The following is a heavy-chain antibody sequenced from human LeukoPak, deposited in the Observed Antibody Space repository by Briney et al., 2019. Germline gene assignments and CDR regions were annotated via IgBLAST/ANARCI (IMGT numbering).Heavy chain of an antibody. CDR2: ISGSGGST. CDR1: GFTFSSYA. V-gene: IGHV3-23*01. J-gene: IGHJ4*02. Sequence: PGGSLRVSCAASGFTFSSYAMSWVRQAPGKGLEWVSAISGSGGSTYYADSVKGRFTISRDNSKNTLYLQMNSLRAEDTAVYYCAKGPTLTDKIYFDYWGQGTLVTVSS. CDR3: AKGPTLTDKIYFDY. D-gene: IGHD4-11*01.